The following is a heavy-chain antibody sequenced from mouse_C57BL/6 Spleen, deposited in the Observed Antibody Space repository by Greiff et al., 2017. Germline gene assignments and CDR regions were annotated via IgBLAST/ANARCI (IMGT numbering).Heavy chain of an antibody. D-gene: IGHD1-1*01. CDR3: ARSGTYYGSSYPDY. J-gene: IGHJ2*01. V-gene: IGHV1-81*01. CDR1: GYTFTSYG. CDR2: IYPRSGNA. Sequence: VQLLQSGAELARPGASVKLSCKASGYTFTSYGISWVKQRTGQGLEWIGEIYPRSGNAYYHEKFKGKATLTADKSSSTAYLELRSLTDEDSAVYFCARSGTYYGSSYPDYWGQGTTLTVSS.